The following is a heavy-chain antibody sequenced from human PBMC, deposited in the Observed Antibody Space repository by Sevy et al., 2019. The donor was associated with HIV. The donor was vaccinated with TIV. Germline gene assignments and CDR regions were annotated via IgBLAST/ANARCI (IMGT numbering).Heavy chain of an antibody. CDR1: GFTVSSNY. J-gene: IGHJ4*02. CDR2: IYSGDSI. V-gene: IGHV3-53*01. D-gene: IGHD6-13*01. CDR3: AVVAEGY. Sequence: LSLTCAASGFTVSSNYMSWVRQAPGKGLEWVSVIYSGDSISYADSVKGRFTISRDNSKNTLYLQMNSLRAEDTAVYYCAVVAEGYWGQGTLVTVSS.